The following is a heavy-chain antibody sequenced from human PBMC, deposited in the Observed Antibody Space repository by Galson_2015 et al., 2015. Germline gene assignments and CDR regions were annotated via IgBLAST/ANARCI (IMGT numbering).Heavy chain of an antibody. D-gene: IGHD3-10*01. CDR1: GFIFSNAW. CDR3: TTDFSDGWFGG. Sequence: SLRLSCAASGFIFSNAWMSWVRQAPGKGLEWVGRIKSKSVGGTTDYAAPVKGRFTVSRDDSKNMAYLQMNSLKPEDTAVYYCTTDFSDGWFGGWGQGTLVTVPS. V-gene: IGHV3-15*01. J-gene: IGHJ4*02. CDR2: IKSKSVGGTT.